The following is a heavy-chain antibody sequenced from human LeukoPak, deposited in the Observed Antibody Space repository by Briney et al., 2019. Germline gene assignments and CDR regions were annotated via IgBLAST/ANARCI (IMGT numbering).Heavy chain of an antibody. CDR2: VNPNSGNT. CDR3: ARAYCTNGVCFWFDP. Sequence: ASVKVSCKASGYTLTSYDINWVRQATGQGLEWMGWVNPNSGNTGYAQKFQGRVTMTRNTSISTAYMEPSSLRSEDTAVYYCARAYCTNGVCFWFDPWGEGTLVTVSS. D-gene: IGHD2-8*01. CDR1: GYTLTSYD. J-gene: IGHJ5*02. V-gene: IGHV1-8*01.